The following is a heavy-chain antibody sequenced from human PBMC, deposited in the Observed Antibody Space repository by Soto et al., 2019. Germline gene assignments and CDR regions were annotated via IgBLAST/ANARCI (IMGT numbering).Heavy chain of an antibody. Sequence: SETLSLTCTVSGGSISSSSYYWGWIRQPPGKGLEWIGSIYYSGSTYYNPSLKSRVTISVDTSKNQFSLKLSSVTAADTAVYYCARSDIVVVPAAIHQYYYDYYGMDVWGQGTTVT. J-gene: IGHJ6*02. CDR3: ARSDIVVVPAAIHQYYYDYYGMDV. D-gene: IGHD2-2*01. CDR1: GGSISSSSYY. CDR2: IYYSGST. V-gene: IGHV4-39*01.